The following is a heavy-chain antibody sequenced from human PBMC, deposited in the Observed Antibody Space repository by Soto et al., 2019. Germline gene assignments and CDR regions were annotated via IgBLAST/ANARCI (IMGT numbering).Heavy chain of an antibody. D-gene: IGHD3-10*01. V-gene: IGHV3-30*18. Sequence: QVQLVESGGGVVQPGRSLRLSCAASGFTFSSYGMHWVRQAPGKGLEWVAVISYDGSNKYYADSVKGRFTISRDNSKNTLYLQMNSLRAEDTAVYYCAKDHGSGSYAPSGMDVWGQGTPVNVSS. CDR3: AKDHGSGSYAPSGMDV. CDR2: ISYDGSNK. J-gene: IGHJ6*02. CDR1: GFTFSSYG.